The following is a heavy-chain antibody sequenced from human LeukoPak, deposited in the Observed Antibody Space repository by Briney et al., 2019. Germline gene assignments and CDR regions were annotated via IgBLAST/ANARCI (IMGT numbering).Heavy chain of an antibody. J-gene: IGHJ4*02. CDR3: ARRGSSGWYDY. D-gene: IGHD6-19*01. Sequence: PGGSLRLSCAASGFTFSSYAMSWVRQAPGKGLERVSGISGSGTDTYFADSVKGRFTISRDNSKNTLYLQMNSLRAEDTAVYYCARRGSSGWYDYWGQGTLVTVSS. V-gene: IGHV3-23*01. CDR2: ISGSGTDT. CDR1: GFTFSSYA.